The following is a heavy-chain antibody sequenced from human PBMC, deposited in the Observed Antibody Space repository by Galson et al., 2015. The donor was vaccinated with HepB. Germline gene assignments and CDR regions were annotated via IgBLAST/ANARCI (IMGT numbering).Heavy chain of an antibody. D-gene: IGHD2-2*01. V-gene: IGHV3-72*01. Sequence: SLRLSCAASGFTFSDHYMDWVRRAPGEGLEWVGRSRNEANSYTTEYAASVEGRFTISRDDSKNSVYLQMNSLKTEDTAMYYCTRGAGEYCTSTSCPYYYAMDVWGQGTTVTVSS. J-gene: IGHJ6*02. CDR2: SRNEANSYTT. CDR1: GFTFSDHY. CDR3: TRGAGEYCTSTSCPYYYAMDV.